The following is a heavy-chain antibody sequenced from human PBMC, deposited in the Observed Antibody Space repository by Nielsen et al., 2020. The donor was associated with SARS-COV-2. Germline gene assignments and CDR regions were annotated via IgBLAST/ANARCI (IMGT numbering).Heavy chain of an antibody. CDR1: GFTVSSNY. D-gene: IGHD6-19*01. CDR2: IYSGGST. J-gene: IGHJ4*02. V-gene: IGHV3-53*05. Sequence: GESLKISCAASGFTVSSNYMSWVRQAPGKGLEWVSVIYSGGSTYYADSVKGRFTISRDNSKNTLYLQMNSLRAEDTAVYYCAKEPSSEGRSGWTDYWGRGTLVTVSS. CDR3: AKEPSSEGRSGWTDY.